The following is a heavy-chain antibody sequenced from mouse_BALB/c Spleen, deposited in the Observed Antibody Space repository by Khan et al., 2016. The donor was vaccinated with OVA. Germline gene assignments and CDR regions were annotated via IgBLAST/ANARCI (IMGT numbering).Heavy chain of an antibody. D-gene: IGHD2-12*01. V-gene: IGHV3-2*02. CDR2: ISYSGST. CDR3: ARTTRIKY. CDR1: GYSITSGYG. J-gene: IGHJ2*01. Sequence: EVQLQESGPGLVKPSQSLSLTCTVTGYSITSGYGWNWIRQFPGNKLEWMGYISYSGSTNYNPSLKRRISIIRDTSKNQFFLQLNSVTTEDTATYYCARTTRIKYWGQGTTLTVST.